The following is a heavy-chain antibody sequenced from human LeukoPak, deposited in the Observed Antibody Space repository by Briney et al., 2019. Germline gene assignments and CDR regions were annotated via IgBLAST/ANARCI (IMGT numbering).Heavy chain of an antibody. V-gene: IGHV4-39*07. CDR1: GGSISSSSYY. Sequence: PSETLSLTCTVSGGSISSSSYYWGWIRQPPGKGLEWIGRIYTSGSTNYNPSLKSRVTISVDTSKNQFSLKLSSVTAADTAVYYCARTDMVRGVIGQYWGQGTLVTVSS. CDR2: IYTSGST. CDR3: ARTDMVRGVIGQY. J-gene: IGHJ4*02. D-gene: IGHD3-10*01.